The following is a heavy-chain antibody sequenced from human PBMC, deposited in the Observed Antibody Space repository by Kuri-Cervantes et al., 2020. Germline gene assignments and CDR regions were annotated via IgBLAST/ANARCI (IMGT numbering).Heavy chain of an antibody. CDR1: GFTFSNYA. V-gene: IGHV3-23*01. CDR2: ISGSAGST. D-gene: IGHD3-10*01. Sequence: GGSLRLSCAASGFTFSNYAMSWVRQAPGKGLEWVSGISGSAGSTYYAASVKGRFTISRDNAKNSLYLQMNSLRAEDTAVYYCAREVGEETRDMYYFDYWGQGTLVTVSS. J-gene: IGHJ4*02. CDR3: AREVGEETRDMYYFDY.